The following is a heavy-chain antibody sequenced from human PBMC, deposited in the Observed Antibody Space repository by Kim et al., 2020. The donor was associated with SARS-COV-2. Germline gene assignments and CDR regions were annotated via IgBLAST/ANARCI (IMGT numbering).Heavy chain of an antibody. CDR2: ITTGNGYT. D-gene: IGHD3-10*01. CDR1: GYTFIRHT. CDR3: ARDRGDYGSASYFDF. V-gene: IGHV1-3*04. J-gene: IGHJ4*02. Sequence: ASVKVSCKASGYTFIRHTMHWVRQAPGQRLEWMGWITTGNGYTKYSQKFQGRVTITRDTSANTAYMELSSLRSEDTAVYYCARDRGDYGSASYFDFWDQGTLVTVSS.